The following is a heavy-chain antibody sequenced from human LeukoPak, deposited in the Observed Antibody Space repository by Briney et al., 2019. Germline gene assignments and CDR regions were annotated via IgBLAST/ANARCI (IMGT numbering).Heavy chain of an antibody. V-gene: IGHV3-9*01. D-gene: IGHD2-2*01. Sequence: SLRLSCAASGFTFDDYAMHWVRQAPGKGLEWVSGISWNSGSIGYADSVKGRFTISRDNAKNSLYLQMNSLRAEDTALYYCAKSLGDQLPYDYWGQGTLVTVSS. CDR2: ISWNSGSI. J-gene: IGHJ4*02. CDR3: AKSLGDQLPYDY. CDR1: GFTFDDYA.